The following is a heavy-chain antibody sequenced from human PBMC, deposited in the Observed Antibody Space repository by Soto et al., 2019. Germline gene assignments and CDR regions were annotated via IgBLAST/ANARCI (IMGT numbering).Heavy chain of an antibody. J-gene: IGHJ4*02. CDR3: ARGKLWFGERHIDY. Sequence: SETLSLTCAVYGGSFSGYYWSWIRQPPGKGLEWIGEINHSGSTNYNPSLKSRVTISVDTSKNQFSLKLSSVTAADTAVYYCARGKLWFGERHIDYWGQGTLVTVSS. D-gene: IGHD3-10*01. V-gene: IGHV4-34*01. CDR1: GGSFSGYY. CDR2: INHSGST.